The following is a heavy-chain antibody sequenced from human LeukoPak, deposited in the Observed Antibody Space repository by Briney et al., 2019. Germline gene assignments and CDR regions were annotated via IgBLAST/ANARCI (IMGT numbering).Heavy chain of an antibody. CDR1: GFTFSSYA. V-gene: IGHV3-64*01. D-gene: IGHD3-22*01. CDR2: ISSSGGST. CDR3: ARDFHRRLYDSSGYYLY. J-gene: IGHJ4*02. Sequence: GGSLRLSCAASGFTFSSYAMHWVRQAPGKGLEYVSAISSSGGSTYYANSVKGRFTISRDNSKNTLYLQMGSLRAEDTAVYYCARDFHRRLYDSSGYYLYWGQGTLVTVSS.